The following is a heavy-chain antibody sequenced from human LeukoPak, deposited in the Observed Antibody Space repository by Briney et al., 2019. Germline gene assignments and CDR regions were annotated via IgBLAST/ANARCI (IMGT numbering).Heavy chain of an antibody. CDR3: ATDLVFHDSIAVAGTRCY. D-gene: IGHD6-19*01. V-gene: IGHV1-24*01. Sequence: ASVKVSCKVSGYTLTELSMHWVRQAPGKGLEWMGGFDPEDGETIYAQKFQGRVTMTEDTSTDTAYMELSSLRSEGTAVYYCATDLVFHDSIAVAGTRCYWGQGTLVTVSS. CDR1: GYTLTELS. CDR2: FDPEDGET. J-gene: IGHJ4*02.